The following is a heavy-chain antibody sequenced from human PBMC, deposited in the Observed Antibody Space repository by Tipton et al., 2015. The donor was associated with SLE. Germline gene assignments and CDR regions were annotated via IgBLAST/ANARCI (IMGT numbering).Heavy chain of an antibody. CDR3: ARDTGGWLVRTFDY. D-gene: IGHD6-19*01. Sequence: QVQLVQSGAEVKSPGASVKLSCKASGYTFTNYGISWVRQAPGQGLEWMGWISAYNGNTNYAQKLQGRVTMATDTSTSTAYMELRSLRSDDTAVYYCARDTGGWLVRTFDYWGQGTLVTVSS. V-gene: IGHV1-18*01. CDR2: ISAYNGNT. J-gene: IGHJ4*02. CDR1: GYTFTNYG.